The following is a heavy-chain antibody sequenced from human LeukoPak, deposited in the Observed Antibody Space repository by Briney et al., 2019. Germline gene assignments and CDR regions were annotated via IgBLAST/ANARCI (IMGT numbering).Heavy chain of an antibody. D-gene: IGHD3-16*01. V-gene: IGHV3-23*01. CDR2: IIDSGEST. J-gene: IGHJ6*03. CDR1: GFTFSSYA. CDR3: AKLGGQELHNYYVAV. Sequence: GGSLRLSCAASGFTFSSYAMSWVRQAPAKGLEWVSGIIDSGESTYYANFAKGRFTISRDNSNNTLYLQMNSLRAEDTAVYYCAKLGGQELHNYYVAVCGKGTTVAVSS.